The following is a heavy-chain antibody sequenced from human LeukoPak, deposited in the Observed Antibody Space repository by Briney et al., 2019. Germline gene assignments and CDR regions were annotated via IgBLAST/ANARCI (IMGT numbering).Heavy chain of an antibody. V-gene: IGHV4-39*07. CDR3: AHEWAGRDSYGSYYFDH. CDR1: SGSISSSNYF. Sequence: SETLSLTCTVSSGSISSSNYFWGWLRQPPGKGLEWIGSFYFGGSTYYNPSLKSRVTISADMSKRQISLILSSVTAADTAVYYCAHEWAGRDSYGSYYFDHWGQGILVTVSS. CDR2: FYFGGST. J-gene: IGHJ4*02. D-gene: IGHD5-18*01.